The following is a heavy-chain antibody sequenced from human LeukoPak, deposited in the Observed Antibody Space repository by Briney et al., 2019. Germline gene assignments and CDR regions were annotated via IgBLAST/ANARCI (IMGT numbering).Heavy chain of an antibody. Sequence: SETLSLTCTVSGGSISSSSYYWGWIRQPPGKGLEWIGNIYYSGSTYYNPSLKSRVTISVDTSKNQFSLRLSSVTAADTAVYYCARGPRLVLWDYYYYYYMDVWGKGTTVTISS. CDR1: GGSISSSSYY. CDR3: ARGPRLVLWDYYYYYYMDV. CDR2: IYYSGST. D-gene: IGHD6-19*01. J-gene: IGHJ6*03. V-gene: IGHV4-39*07.